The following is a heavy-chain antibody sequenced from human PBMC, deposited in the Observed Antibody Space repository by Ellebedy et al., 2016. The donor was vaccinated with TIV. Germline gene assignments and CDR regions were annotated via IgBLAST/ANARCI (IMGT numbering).Heavy chain of an antibody. J-gene: IGHJ4*02. Sequence: GESLKISCAASGFTFSGSAMHWVRQASGKGLEWVGRIRSKANTYATAYAASVKGMFTVSRDDSKTTAYLQMNSLKTEDTAVYYCTVVLGATPFDYWGQGTLVTVSS. CDR2: IRSKANTYAT. CDR3: TVVLGATPFDY. CDR1: GFTFSGSA. D-gene: IGHD1-26*01. V-gene: IGHV3-73*01.